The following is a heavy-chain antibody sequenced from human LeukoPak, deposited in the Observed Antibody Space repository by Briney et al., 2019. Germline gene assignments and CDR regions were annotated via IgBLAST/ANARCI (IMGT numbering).Heavy chain of an antibody. CDR2: ISSSSSTI. Sequence: LSGGSLRLSCAASGFTFSSYSMNWVRQAPGKGLEWVSYISSSSSTIYYADSVKGRFTISRDNAKNSLYLQMNSLRAEDTAVYYCARVSYYYMDVWGKGTTVTVSS. J-gene: IGHJ6*03. V-gene: IGHV3-48*04. CDR1: GFTFSSYS. CDR3: ARVSYYYMDV.